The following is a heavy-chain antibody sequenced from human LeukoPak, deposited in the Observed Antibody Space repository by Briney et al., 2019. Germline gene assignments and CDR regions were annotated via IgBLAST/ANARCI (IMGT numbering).Heavy chain of an antibody. V-gene: IGHV1-8*03. J-gene: IGHJ4*02. CDR1: GYTFTSYD. Sequence: ASVKVSCKASGYTFTSYDINWVRQATGQGLEWMGWMNPNSGNTGYAQKFQGRVTITRNTSISTAYMELSSLRSGDTAVYYCARGLRFLEWLPAFFDYWGQGTLVTVSS. CDR3: ARGLRFLEWLPAFFDY. D-gene: IGHD3-3*01. CDR2: MNPNSGNT.